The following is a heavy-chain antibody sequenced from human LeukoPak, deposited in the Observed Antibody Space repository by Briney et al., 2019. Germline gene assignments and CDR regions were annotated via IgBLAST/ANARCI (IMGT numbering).Heavy chain of an antibody. CDR1: GDTFTGYC. J-gene: IGHJ4*02. D-gene: IGHD6-13*01. V-gene: IGHV1-2*06. Sequence: ASVKVSCKASGDTFTGYCMHWVRQAPGQGLECIGRINPNSGGTNYAQKFQGRVTMTRDTSISTAYMELSRLRSDDTAVYYCASWEGIAAAGSFDYWGQGTLVTVSS. CDR2: INPNSGGT. CDR3: ASWEGIAAAGSFDY.